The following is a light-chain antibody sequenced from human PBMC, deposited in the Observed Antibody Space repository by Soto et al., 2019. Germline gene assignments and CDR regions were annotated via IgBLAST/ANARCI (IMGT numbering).Light chain of an antibody. V-gene: IGKV3D-20*02. CDR3: QQYSKWPIT. CDR1: QSLANSF. CDR2: YTS. J-gene: IGKJ5*01. Sequence: EIVLTQSPGTLSLSPGERSTLSCSASQSLANSFIAWYQQKPGQAPRLLIYYTSSRASGIPDRFSGSGSGTEFSLTISSLQSEDFAVYYCQQYSKWPITFGQGTRLEIK.